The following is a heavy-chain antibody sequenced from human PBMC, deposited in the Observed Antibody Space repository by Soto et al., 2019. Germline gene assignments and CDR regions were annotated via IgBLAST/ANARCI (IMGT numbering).Heavy chain of an antibody. CDR3: ARQRRVGYWFDP. Sequence: SETLSLTCTVSGVSVTNGDYYWTWMRQSPGKGLEWIGNIYYTETTIYNPSLNSRLNISIDTSRNQFSLQLTSVTAADSAIYYCARQRRVGYWFDPWGQGTLVTVSS. J-gene: IGHJ5*02. CDR2: IYYTETT. CDR1: GVSVTNGDYY. V-gene: IGHV4-30-4*01.